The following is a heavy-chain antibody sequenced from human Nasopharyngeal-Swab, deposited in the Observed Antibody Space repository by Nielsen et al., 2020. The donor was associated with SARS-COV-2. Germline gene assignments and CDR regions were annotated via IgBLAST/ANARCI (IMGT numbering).Heavy chain of an antibody. CDR2: TYYGSKWYN. V-gene: IGHV6-1*01. J-gene: IGHJ4*02. CDR3: ARGLLQTGFDY. CDR1: GDSVSSNNVG. D-gene: IGHD3-9*01. Sequence: SQTLSLTCAISGDSVSSNNVGWNWIRQSPSRGLEWLGRTYYGSKWYNHYAPSVKSRVTIKPDTSKNQFSLQMDSVTPEDSAVYYYARGLLQTGFDYWGQGTLVTVSS.